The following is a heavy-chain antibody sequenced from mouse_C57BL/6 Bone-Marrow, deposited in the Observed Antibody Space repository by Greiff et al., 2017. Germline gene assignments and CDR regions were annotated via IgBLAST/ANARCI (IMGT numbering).Heavy chain of an antibody. CDR3: ARHTTPGSRRGYYAMDY. Sequence: EVQLVESGGGLVKPGGSLKLSCAASGFTFSSYTMSWVRQTPEKRLEWVATISGGGGNTYYPDSVKGRFTISRDNAKNTLYLKMSSRRSEDTALYYCARHTTPGSRRGYYAMDYWGQGTSVTVSS. CDR2: ISGGGGNT. CDR1: GFTFSSYT. V-gene: IGHV5-9*01. D-gene: IGHD1-1*01. J-gene: IGHJ4*01.